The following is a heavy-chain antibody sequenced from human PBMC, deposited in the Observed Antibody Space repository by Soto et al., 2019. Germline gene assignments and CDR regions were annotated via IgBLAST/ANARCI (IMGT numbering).Heavy chain of an antibody. CDR1: GFTFSDYY. CDR3: ARVRCSGGSCYPPHGWFDP. V-gene: IGHV3-11*05. J-gene: IGHJ5*02. CDR2: ISSSSSYT. D-gene: IGHD2-15*01. Sequence: GGSLRLSCAASGFTFSDYYMSWIRQAPGKGLEWVSYISSSSSYTNYADSVKGRFTISRDNAKNSLYLQMNSLRAEDTAVYYCARVRCSGGSCYPPHGWFDPWGQGTLVTVSS.